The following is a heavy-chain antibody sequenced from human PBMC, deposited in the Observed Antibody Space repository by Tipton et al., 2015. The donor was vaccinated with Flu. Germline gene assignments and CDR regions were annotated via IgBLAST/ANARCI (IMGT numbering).Heavy chain of an antibody. CDR3: ARHSSTDYGDYLNFDY. CDR2: IYHSGST. D-gene: IGHD4-17*01. CDR1: GYSISSGYY. V-gene: IGHV4-38-2*01. J-gene: IGHJ4*02. Sequence: TLSLTCAVSGYSISSGYYWGWIRRPPGKGLEWIGSIYHSGSTYYNPSLKSRVTISVDTSKNQFSLKLSSVTAADTAVYYCARHSSTDYGDYLNFDYWGQGTLVTVSS.